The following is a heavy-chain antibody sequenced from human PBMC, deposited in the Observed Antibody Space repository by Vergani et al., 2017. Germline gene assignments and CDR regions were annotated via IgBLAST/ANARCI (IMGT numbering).Heavy chain of an antibody. J-gene: IGHJ3*02. CDR2: ISWDSGSI. Sequence: EVQLVESGGGLVQPGRSLRLSCAASGFTFDDYAMHWVRQAPGKGLEWVSGISWDSGSIGYADSVKGRFTISRDNAKNSLYLQMNSLRAEDTAVYYCARGGGYKNAFDIWGQGTMVTVSS. D-gene: IGHD1-1*01. CDR3: ARGGGYKNAFDI. V-gene: IGHV3-9*01. CDR1: GFTFDDYA.